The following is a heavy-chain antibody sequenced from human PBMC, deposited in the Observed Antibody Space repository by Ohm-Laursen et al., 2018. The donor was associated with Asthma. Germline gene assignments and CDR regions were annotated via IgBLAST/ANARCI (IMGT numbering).Heavy chain of an antibody. V-gene: IGHV4-31*03. CDR1: GDSIKSGIYY. CDR3: ARVEGSYGYGDNAFDI. Sequence: TLSLTCTVSGDSIKSGIYYWSWIRQPPGKGLEWIAYIYFTGSTYYNPSLKSRVALSIDTSTSQFSLKLSSVTAADTAVYYCARVEGSYGYGDNAFDIWGQGTMVTVSS. D-gene: IGHD4-17*01. CDR2: IYFTGST. J-gene: IGHJ3*02.